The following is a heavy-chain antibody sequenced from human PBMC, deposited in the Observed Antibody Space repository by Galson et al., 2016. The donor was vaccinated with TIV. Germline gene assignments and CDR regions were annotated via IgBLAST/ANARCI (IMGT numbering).Heavy chain of an antibody. CDR3: ARVPTIFGVVIKRDGMDV. D-gene: IGHD3-3*01. J-gene: IGHJ6*02. V-gene: IGHV3-11*01. Sequence: LRLSCAASGFTFSDYCMSWIRQAPGKGLEWVSYITNSGSAINYAASVEGRFTISRDNAKNSLYLQMNSLRAEDTAVYYCARVPTIFGVVIKRDGMDVWGQGTTVTVS. CDR1: GFTFSDYC. CDR2: ITNSGSAI.